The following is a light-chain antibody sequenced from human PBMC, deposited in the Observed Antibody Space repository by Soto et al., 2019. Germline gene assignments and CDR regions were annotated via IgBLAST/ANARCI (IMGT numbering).Light chain of an antibody. CDR2: GAS. CDR3: QQYGSSRWT. CDR1: QSVSSTY. V-gene: IGKV3-20*01. J-gene: IGKJ1*01. Sequence: EIVLTQSPGTLSLSPGERATLSCRASQSVSSTYLAWYQQTRGQAPRLLIYGASSRAPGIPDRFSGSGSGTDFTLTISRLEPEDFTVYYCQQYGSSRWTFGQGNKVDIK.